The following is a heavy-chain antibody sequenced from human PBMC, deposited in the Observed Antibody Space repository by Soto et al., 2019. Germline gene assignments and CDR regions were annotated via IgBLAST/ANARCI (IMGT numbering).Heavy chain of an antibody. V-gene: IGHV4-34*01. Sequence: SETLSLTCAVYGGSFSGYYWSWIRQPPGKGLEWIGEINHSGSTNYNPSLKSRVTISVDTSKNQFSLKLSSVTAADTAVYYCASNGWFGELSPGDYMDVWGKGTTVTVSS. D-gene: IGHD3-10*01. J-gene: IGHJ6*03. CDR1: GGSFSGYY. CDR3: ASNGWFGELSPGDYMDV. CDR2: INHSGST.